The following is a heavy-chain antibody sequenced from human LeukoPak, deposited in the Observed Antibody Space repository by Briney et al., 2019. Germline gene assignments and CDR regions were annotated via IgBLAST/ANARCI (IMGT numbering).Heavy chain of an antibody. J-gene: IGHJ4*02. V-gene: IGHV4-59*01. CDR2: IYYSGST. D-gene: IGHD6-13*01. CDR3: ARIKFAAGWYYFDY. CDR1: GGSISSYY. Sequence: PSETLSLTCTVSGGSISSYYWSWIRQPPGKGLEWIGYIYYSGSTNYNPSLKSRVTISVDTSKNQFSPKLSSVTAADTAVYYCARIKFAAGWYYFDYWGQGTLVTVSS.